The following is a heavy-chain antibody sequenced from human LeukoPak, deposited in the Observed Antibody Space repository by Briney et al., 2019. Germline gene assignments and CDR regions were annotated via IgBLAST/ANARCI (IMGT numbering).Heavy chain of an antibody. CDR2: IIPILGIA. Sequence: SVKVSCKASGGTFSSYAISWVRQAPGQGLEWMGRIIPILGIANYAQKFQGRVTITADNSTSTAYMELSSLRSEDTAVYYCASSHHRYYDSSGYGEYFDYWGQGTLVTVSS. D-gene: IGHD3-22*01. V-gene: IGHV1-69*04. CDR1: GGTFSSYA. CDR3: ASSHHRYYDSSGYGEYFDY. J-gene: IGHJ4*02.